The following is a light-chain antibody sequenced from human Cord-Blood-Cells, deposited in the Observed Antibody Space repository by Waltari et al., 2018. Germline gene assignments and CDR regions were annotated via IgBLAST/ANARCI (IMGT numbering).Light chain of an antibody. Sequence: EIVMTQSPATLSVSPGERATLSCRASQSVSSNLAWYQQKPGQAPRLLIYGASTRAPGIPARFSGSGSGTEFTLTISSLQSEDFAVYYCQQYNTGTFGQGTKLEIK. J-gene: IGKJ2*01. CDR2: GAS. V-gene: IGKV3-15*01. CDR1: QSVSSN. CDR3: QQYNTGT.